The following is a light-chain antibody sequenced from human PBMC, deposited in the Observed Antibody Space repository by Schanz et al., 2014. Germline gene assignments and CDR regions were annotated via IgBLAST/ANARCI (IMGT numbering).Light chain of an antibody. CDR3: QQYGSSPPFT. J-gene: IGKJ3*01. CDR1: QSVSSN. Sequence: EIVMTQSPATLSVSPGERATLSCRASQSVSSNLAWYQQQPGQAPRLLIYGASIRATGIPDRFVGSGSGTDFSLTISRLEPEDFAVYYCQQYGSSPPFTFGPGTKVDIK. CDR2: GAS. V-gene: IGKV3-20*01.